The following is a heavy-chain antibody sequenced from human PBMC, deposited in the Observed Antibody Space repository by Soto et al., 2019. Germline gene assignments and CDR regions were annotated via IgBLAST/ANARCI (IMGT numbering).Heavy chain of an antibody. J-gene: IGHJ6*03. CDR2: IYYSGST. Sequence: SETLSLTCAVSGGSISSGGYSWSWIRQPPGKGLEWIGYIYYSGSTNYNPSLKSRVTISVDTSKNQFSLKLSSVTAADTAVYYCAREGGGYYYYYYMDVWGKGTTVTVSS. CDR1: GGSISSGGYS. V-gene: IGHV4-61*08. D-gene: IGHD3-10*01. CDR3: AREGGGYYYYYYMDV.